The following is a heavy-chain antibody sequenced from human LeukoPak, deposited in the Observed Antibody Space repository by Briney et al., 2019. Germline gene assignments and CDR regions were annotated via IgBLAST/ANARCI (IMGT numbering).Heavy chain of an antibody. J-gene: IGHJ5*02. V-gene: IGHV4-59*08. Sequence: SETLSLTCTVSGDSITKYYWNWIRQSPGKGLEWIGDLYNIGSTHYNPSLKNRVAISADSSKNQFYLRLRSVTAADTAVYYCARRVISVRPMTSDNWFAPWGQGILVTVSS. CDR1: GDSITKYY. D-gene: IGHD3-10*01. CDR2: LYNIGST. CDR3: ARRVISVRPMTSDNWFAP.